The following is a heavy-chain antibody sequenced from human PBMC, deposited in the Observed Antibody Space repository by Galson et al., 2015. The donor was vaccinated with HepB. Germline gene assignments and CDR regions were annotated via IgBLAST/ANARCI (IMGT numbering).Heavy chain of an antibody. D-gene: IGHD6-19*01. CDR2: ITPIFGAA. CDR3: ASTVAGTYDAFDI. J-gene: IGHJ3*02. CDR1: GGTFRNYD. Sequence: SVKVSCKASGGTFRNYDISWVRQAPGQGLEWMGGITPIFGAAKYAQKFQGRVTITADESTSTAYMELRTLTSEDTGVYYCASTVAGTYDAFDIWGQGTMVTVSS. V-gene: IGHV1-69*13.